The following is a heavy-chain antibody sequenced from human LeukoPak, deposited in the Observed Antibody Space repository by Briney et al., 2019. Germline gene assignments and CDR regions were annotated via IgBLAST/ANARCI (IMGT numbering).Heavy chain of an antibody. J-gene: IGHJ4*02. V-gene: IGHV3-23*01. CDR2: ISDSGGTT. CDR3: AKARSGSSSSCYNY. CDR1: GFTFRNYS. Sequence: GGSLRLSCAASGFTFRNYSMNWVRQAPGKGLEWVSGISDSGGTTDYADSVKGRFAISRDNSNNTLYVQMNSLRAEDTAVYYCAKARSGSSSSCYNYWGQGTLVTVSS. D-gene: IGHD2-2*02.